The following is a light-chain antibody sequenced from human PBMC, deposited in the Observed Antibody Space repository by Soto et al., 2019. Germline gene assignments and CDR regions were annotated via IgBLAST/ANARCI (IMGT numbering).Light chain of an antibody. CDR1: QSVSSY. V-gene: IGKV3-11*01. Sequence: DIVLTQSPATLSLSPGERATLSCRASQSVSSYLVWFQQKPGQAPRLLIYDASTRATGIPARFSGSGSGTDVTLTISSLEPEDFAVYYCQQRSNWPLTFGPGTKVDIK. CDR3: QQRSNWPLT. J-gene: IGKJ3*01. CDR2: DAS.